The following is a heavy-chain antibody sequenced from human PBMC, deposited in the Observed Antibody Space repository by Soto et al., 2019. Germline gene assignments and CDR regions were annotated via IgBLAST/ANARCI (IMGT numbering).Heavy chain of an antibody. D-gene: IGHD3-22*01. CDR2: IYYSGST. J-gene: IGHJ4*02. Sequence: TLSLTCTVSGGSISSGGYYWSWIRQHPGKGLEWIGYIYYSGSTYYNPSLKSRVTISVDTSKNQFSLKLSSVTAADTAVYYCVRAPTTMIVVGSYFDYWGQGTLVTVSS. V-gene: IGHV4-31*03. CDR3: VRAPTTMIVVGSYFDY. CDR1: GGSISSGGYY.